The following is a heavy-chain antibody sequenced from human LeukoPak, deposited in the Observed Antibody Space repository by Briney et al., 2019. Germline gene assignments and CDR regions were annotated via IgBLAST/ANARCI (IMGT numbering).Heavy chain of an antibody. CDR1: GGSFSGYY. CDR2: INYSGST. Sequence: SETLSLTCAVYGGSFSGYYWSWIRQPPGKGLEWIGEINYSGSTNYNPSLKSRVTISVDKSKNQFSLKLSSVTAADTAVYYCARVLLVTIFGLSHWFDPWGQGTLVTVSS. D-gene: IGHD3-3*01. J-gene: IGHJ5*02. V-gene: IGHV4-34*01. CDR3: ARVLLVTIFGLSHWFDP.